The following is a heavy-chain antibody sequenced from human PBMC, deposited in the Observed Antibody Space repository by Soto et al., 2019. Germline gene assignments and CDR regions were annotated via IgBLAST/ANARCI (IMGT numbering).Heavy chain of an antibody. J-gene: IGHJ5*02. Sequence: NRCRWLRQPQGKGLEWIGEIYHSGSTSYSPSLKSRVTISVDKSNNQFSLKLGSVTAADTAVYYCARVLYYFDRGAYYQSGIHSWGQGTVLTVS. CDR1: NR. D-gene: IGHD3-22*01. CDR3: ARVLYYFDRGAYYQSGIHS. CDR2: IYHSGST. V-gene: IGHV4-4*02.